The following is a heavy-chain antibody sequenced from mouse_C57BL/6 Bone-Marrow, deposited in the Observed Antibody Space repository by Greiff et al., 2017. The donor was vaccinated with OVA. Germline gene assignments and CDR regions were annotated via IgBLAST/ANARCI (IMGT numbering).Heavy chain of an antibody. CDR3: ARLDAMEY. CDR1: GFTFSDFY. Sequence: EVQLVESGGGLVQPGGSLKLSCAASGFTFSDFYMYWIRQTPEKRLEWVAYISNGGGSTYYPDTVKGRFTISRDTAKNTLYLQMSRLKSEDTAMYYCARLDAMEYWGQGTSVTVSA. V-gene: IGHV5-12*01. J-gene: IGHJ4*01. CDR2: ISNGGGST.